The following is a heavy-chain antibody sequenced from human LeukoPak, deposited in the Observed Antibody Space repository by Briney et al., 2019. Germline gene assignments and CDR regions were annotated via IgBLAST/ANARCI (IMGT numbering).Heavy chain of an antibody. Sequence: SVKVSCKTSGGIFRSYGLNWVRQAPGQGLEWMGGFIPILGTPKYAQNLRGRVTITADESTSTGYTELSSLRYEDTAVYYCARGLYCSSSTSCYDYGMDVWGQGTTVTVSS. CDR1: GGIFRSYG. V-gene: IGHV1-69*13. CDR2: FIPILGTP. CDR3: ARGLYCSSSTSCYDYGMDV. J-gene: IGHJ6*02. D-gene: IGHD2-2*01.